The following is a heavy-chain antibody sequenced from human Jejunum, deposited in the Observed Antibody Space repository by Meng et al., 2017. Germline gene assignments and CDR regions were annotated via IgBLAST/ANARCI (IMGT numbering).Heavy chain of an antibody. CDR1: GASISSTRYY. Sequence: SETLSLTCTVSGASISSTRYYWAWIRQPPGRGLGCIASLYFSGSTYYTPSLNIRVTISIDTSKNQFYLKLNSVIAADTAVYYCARISKGSGNFYYFDHWGQGTLVTVSS. J-gene: IGHJ4*02. V-gene: IGHV4-39*07. D-gene: IGHD3-10*01. CDR3: ARISKGSGNFYYFDH. CDR2: LYFSGST.